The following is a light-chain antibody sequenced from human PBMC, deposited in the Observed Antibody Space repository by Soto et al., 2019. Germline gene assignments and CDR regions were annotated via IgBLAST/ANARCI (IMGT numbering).Light chain of an antibody. Sequence: IQWTKSPSALAASVGARVTITCRASHSISSYLALYHQKAGKEPKLLIYAAYTLQTGVTSRFSGSGSGTEFTLTISSLQPEHFATYYCQHLNSYPLTFGGGTKVDIK. CDR2: AAY. J-gene: IGKJ4*01. CDR1: HSISSY. V-gene: IGKV1-9*01. CDR3: QHLNSYPLT.